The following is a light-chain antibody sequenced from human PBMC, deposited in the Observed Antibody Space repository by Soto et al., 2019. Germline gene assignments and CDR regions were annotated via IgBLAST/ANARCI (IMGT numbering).Light chain of an antibody. J-gene: IGKJ1*01. CDR2: GAS. CDR1: QNIRTD. Sequence: IQMTQSPSSLSASVGDRVTITCRASQNIRTDLGWYQQKPGKAPNLLIYGASNLHRGVPSRFSGSGSGTDFTLTISRLEPEDFAVYYCQQYGSSGTFGQGTKVDIK. CDR3: QQYGSSGT. V-gene: IGKV1-6*01.